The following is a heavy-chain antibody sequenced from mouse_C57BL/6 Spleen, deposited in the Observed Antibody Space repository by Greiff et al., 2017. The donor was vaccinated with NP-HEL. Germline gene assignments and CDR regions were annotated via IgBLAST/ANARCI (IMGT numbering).Heavy chain of an antibody. CDR3: ARDGWLPSYWYFDV. J-gene: IGHJ1*03. V-gene: IGHV5-16*01. Sequence: EVKVVESQGGLVQPGSSMKLSCTASGFTFSDYYMAWVRQVPEKGLEWVANINYDGSSTYYLDSLKSRFIISRDNAKNILYLQMSSLKSEDTATYYCARDGWLPSYWYFDVWGTGTTVTVSS. D-gene: IGHD2-2*01. CDR1: GFTFSDYY. CDR2: INYDGSST.